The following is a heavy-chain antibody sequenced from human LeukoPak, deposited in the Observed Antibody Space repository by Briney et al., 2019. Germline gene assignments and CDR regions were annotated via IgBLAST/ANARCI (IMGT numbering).Heavy chain of an antibody. CDR2: INPNSGGT. Sequence: ASVKVSCKASGYTFTGYYMHWVRQAPGQGLEWMGRINPNSGGTNYARKFQGRVTMTRDTSISTAYMELSRLRSDDTAVYYCARDFYAGWLFEYFQHWGQGTLVTVSS. D-gene: IGHD3-22*01. J-gene: IGHJ1*01. CDR1: GYTFTGYY. V-gene: IGHV1-2*06. CDR3: ARDFYAGWLFEYFQH.